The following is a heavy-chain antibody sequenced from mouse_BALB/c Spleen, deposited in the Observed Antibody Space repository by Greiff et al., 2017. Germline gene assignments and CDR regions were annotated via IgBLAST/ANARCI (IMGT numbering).Heavy chain of an antibody. J-gene: IGHJ4*01. CDR1: GFTFTDYY. CDR2: IRNKANGYTT. CDR3: ARGGEAMDY. Sequence: EVMLVESGGGLVQPGGSLRLSCATSGFTFTDYYMSWVRQPPGKALEWLGFIRNKANGYTTEYSASVKGRFTISRDNSQSILYLQMNTLRAEDSATYYCARGGEAMDYWGQGTSVTVSS. V-gene: IGHV7-3*02.